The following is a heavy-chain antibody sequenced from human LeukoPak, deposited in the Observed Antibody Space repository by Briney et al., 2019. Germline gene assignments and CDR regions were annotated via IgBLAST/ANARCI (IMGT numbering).Heavy chain of an antibody. D-gene: IGHD4-11*01. Sequence: GALILSCVASGFTFSDYAMNWVRQAPGKGLEWVSTFKTKYHQVYYAESVRGRFTISTDNSRNTVFLQMNSLRADDTALYYCARSVPDYTRFDYWGQGALVTVSS. CDR2: FKTKYHQV. J-gene: IGHJ4*02. CDR1: GFTFSDYA. V-gene: IGHV3-23*05. CDR3: ARSVPDYTRFDY.